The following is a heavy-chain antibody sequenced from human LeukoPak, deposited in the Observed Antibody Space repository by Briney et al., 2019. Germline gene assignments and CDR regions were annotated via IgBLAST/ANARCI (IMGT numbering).Heavy chain of an antibody. CDR3: ATLTDTAMAGDY. CDR1: GYSISSGYY. V-gene: IGHV4-38-2*02. J-gene: IGHJ4*02. D-gene: IGHD5-18*01. Sequence: SETLSLTCTVSGYSISSGYYWGWIRQPPGKGLEWIGSIYHSGSTYYNPSLKSRVTISVDTSKNQFSLKLSSVTAADTAVYYCATLTDTAMAGDYWGQGTLVTVSS. CDR2: IYHSGST.